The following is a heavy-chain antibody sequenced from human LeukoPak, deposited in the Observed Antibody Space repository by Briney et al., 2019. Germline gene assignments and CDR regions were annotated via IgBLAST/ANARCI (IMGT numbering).Heavy chain of an antibody. Sequence: GGSLRLSCAASGFAFSSYAMSWVRQAPGKGLGWVSAIDSSGDNTYYADPVKGRFTISRDNSKNTLYLQMNSLRAEDTAIYYCVREQWLIGYHFDSWGQGTLVTVSS. D-gene: IGHD6-19*01. J-gene: IGHJ4*02. CDR3: VREQWLIGYHFDS. V-gene: IGHV3-23*01. CDR1: GFAFSSYA. CDR2: IDSSGDNT.